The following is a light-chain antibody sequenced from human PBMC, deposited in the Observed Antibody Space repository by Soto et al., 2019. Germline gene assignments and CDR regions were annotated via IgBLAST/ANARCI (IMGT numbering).Light chain of an antibody. Sequence: IVLTQSPGTLSLSPGERATLSCRASQSVSSSYLAWYRQKPGQAPRLLIYGASSRATGIPARFSGSGSGTEFTLTISSLQAEDVAVYYCQQYYSTPLTFGGGTKVDIK. J-gene: IGKJ4*01. CDR1: QSVSSSY. V-gene: IGKV3-20*01. CDR3: QQYYSTPLT. CDR2: GAS.